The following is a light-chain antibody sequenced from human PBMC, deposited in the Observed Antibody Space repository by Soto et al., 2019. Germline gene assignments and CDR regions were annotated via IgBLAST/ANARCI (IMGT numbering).Light chain of an antibody. CDR3: LQDYSYPWT. CDR1: QGIRND. V-gene: IGKV1-6*01. J-gene: IGKJ1*01. CDR2: AAS. Sequence: IQMTQSPSSLSASVGDRVTITCRASQGIRNDLGWYQQKPGKAPKLLIHAASSLESGVPSRVSGSGSGTDFTFTISSLQPEDFATYYCLQDYSYPWTFGQGTKVEI.